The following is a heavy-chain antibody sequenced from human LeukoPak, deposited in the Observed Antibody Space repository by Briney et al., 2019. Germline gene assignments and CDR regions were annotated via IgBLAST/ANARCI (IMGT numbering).Heavy chain of an antibody. J-gene: IGHJ4*02. D-gene: IGHD6-19*01. CDR3: ARGRRVESYSSGWYVNY. CDR1: GGSFSGYY. V-gene: IGHV4-34*01. Sequence: KPSETLSLTCAVYGGSFSGYYWSWIRQPPGKGLEWIGEINHSGSTNYNPPLKSRVTISVDTSKNQFSLNLTSVTAADTAVYYCARGRRVESYSSGWYVNYWGQGTLVTVSS. CDR2: INHSGST.